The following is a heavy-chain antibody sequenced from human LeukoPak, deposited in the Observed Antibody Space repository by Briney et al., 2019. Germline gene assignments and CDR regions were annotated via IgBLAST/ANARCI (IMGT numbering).Heavy chain of an antibody. D-gene: IGHD1-26*01. V-gene: IGHV4-4*02. CDR1: GGSITTTNW. J-gene: IGHJ4*02. CDR3: SRESGPFCPFGY. Sequence: SGTLSLTCGVSGGSITTTNWWSWVRQFPGQGLQWIGEISLAGQTNYNPSLNGRVTMSLDKSSNQLSLHLTSVTAADTATYYCSRESGPFCPFGYWGQGTLVIVSS. CDR2: ISLAGQT.